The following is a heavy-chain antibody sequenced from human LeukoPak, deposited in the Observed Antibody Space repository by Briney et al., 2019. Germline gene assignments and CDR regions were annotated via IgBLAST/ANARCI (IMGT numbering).Heavy chain of an antibody. CDR3: ASVPISNQRYDY. J-gene: IGHJ4*02. D-gene: IGHD4-11*01. CDR1: GGSISGYY. Sequence: SETLSLTCAVSGGSISGYYWSWIRQPPGKGLEWIGEINHSGSTNYNPSLKSRVTISVDTSKNQFSLKLSSVTAADTAVYYCASVPISNQRYDYWGQGTLVTVSS. V-gene: IGHV4-34*01. CDR2: INHSGST.